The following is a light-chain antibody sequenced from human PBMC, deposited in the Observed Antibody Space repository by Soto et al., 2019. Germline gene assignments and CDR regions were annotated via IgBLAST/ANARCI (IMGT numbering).Light chain of an antibody. Sequence: EIVMTQSPATLSVSPGERVTLSCRASQTVSSNLAWYQQKPGQAPRLLIYGASTRATGIPARLSGSGSGTEFTLTISSLQSEDFAVYYCQQYNNWPRTFGQGTKVDIK. CDR1: QTVSSN. CDR3: QQYNNWPRT. V-gene: IGKV3-15*01. CDR2: GAS. J-gene: IGKJ1*01.